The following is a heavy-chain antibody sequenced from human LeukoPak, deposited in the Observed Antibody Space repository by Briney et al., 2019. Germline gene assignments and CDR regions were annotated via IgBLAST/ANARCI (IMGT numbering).Heavy chain of an antibody. J-gene: IGHJ4*02. V-gene: IGHV7-4-1*02. CDR1: GYTFISFA. D-gene: IGHD3-3*01. CDR2: INTNTGNP. Sequence: VASVKVSCKASGYTFISFAMNWVRQAPGQGLEWMGWINTNTGNPTYAQGFTGRFVFSLDTSVNTAYLQISSLKAEDTAVYYCARDVDPSGYYSHIFDYWGQGTLVTVSS. CDR3: ARDVDPSGYYSHIFDY.